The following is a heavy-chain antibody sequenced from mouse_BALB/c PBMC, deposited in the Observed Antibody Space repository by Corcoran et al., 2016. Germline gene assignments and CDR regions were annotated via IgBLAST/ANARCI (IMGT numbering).Heavy chain of an antibody. Sequence: QIQLVQSGPELKKPGETVKISCKASGYTFTNYGMNWVKQAPGKGLKWMGWINTYTGEPTYADDFKGRFAFSLDTSASTAYLQINNLKNEDTATYFGARSNWDFWGQGTTLTVSS. D-gene: IGHD4-1*01. J-gene: IGHJ2*01. CDR3: ARSNWDF. V-gene: IGHV9-3-1*01. CDR2: INTYTGEP. CDR1: GYTFTNYG.